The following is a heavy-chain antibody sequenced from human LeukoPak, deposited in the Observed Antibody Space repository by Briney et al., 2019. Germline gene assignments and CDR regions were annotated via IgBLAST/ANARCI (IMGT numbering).Heavy chain of an antibody. D-gene: IGHD3-22*01. CDR1: GFTFSSYA. J-gene: IGHJ4*02. V-gene: IGHV3-23*01. CDR3: TTYDSSGYYASYYFDY. Sequence: PGGSLRLSCAASGFTFSSYAMSWVRQAPGKGLEWVSAISGSGGSTYYADSVKGRFTISRDNSKNTLYLQMNSLRAEDTAVYYCTTYDSSGYYASYYFDYWGQGTLVTVSS. CDR2: ISGSGGST.